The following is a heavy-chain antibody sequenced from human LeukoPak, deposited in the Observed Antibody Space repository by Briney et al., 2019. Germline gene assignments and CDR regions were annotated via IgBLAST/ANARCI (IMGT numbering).Heavy chain of an antibody. CDR2: INPSGGST. D-gene: IGHD3-10*01. CDR1: GYTFTSYY. V-gene: IGHV1-46*01. CDR3: ARGNYYGSGSYYESDY. J-gene: IGHJ4*02. Sequence: ASVKVSCKASGYTFTSYYMHWVRQAPGQGFEWMGIINPSGGSTSYAQKFQGRVTMTRDTSTSTVYMELSSLRSEDTAVYYCARGNYYGSGSYYESDYWGQGTLVTVSS.